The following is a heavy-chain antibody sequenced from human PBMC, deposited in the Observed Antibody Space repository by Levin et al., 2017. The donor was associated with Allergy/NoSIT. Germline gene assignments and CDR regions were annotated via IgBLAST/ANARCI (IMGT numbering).Heavy chain of an antibody. Sequence: HPGGSLRLSCAASGFTFSNYWMHGVRQAPGKGLVWVSRINSDGTNTYYADSVKGRFTISRDNAKNTLYLQIDTVRAEDTAVYYCSRVGKDENVYYSGDYWGQGTLVTVSS. CDR1: GFTFSNYW. J-gene: IGHJ4*02. V-gene: IGHV3-74*01. D-gene: IGHD3-22*01. CDR2: INSDGTNT. CDR3: SRVGKDENVYYSGDY.